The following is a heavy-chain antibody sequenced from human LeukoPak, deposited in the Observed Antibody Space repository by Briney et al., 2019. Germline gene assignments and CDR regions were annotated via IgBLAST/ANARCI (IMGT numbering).Heavy chain of an antibody. Sequence: ASLKVSCKVSGYTLTELSMHRVRQAPGKGLEWMGGFDPEDGETIYAQKFQGRVTMTEDTSTDTAYMELSSLRSEDTAVYYCAAFPMTTVTTGYFYGMDVWGQGTTVTVS. J-gene: IGHJ6*02. V-gene: IGHV1-24*01. D-gene: IGHD4-17*01. CDR3: AAFPMTTVTTGYFYGMDV. CDR1: GYTLTELS. CDR2: FDPEDGET.